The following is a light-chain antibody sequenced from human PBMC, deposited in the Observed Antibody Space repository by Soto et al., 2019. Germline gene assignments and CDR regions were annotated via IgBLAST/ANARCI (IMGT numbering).Light chain of an antibody. CDR3: QQRSNWPLT. Sequence: EIVLTQSPATLSLSPGERATLSCRASQSVSSYLAWYQQKPGQAPRLLMSDASNRATGIPARFSGSGSGTDFSLTNSSLEPEDFPIYYCQQRSNWPLTFGGSTKVEIK. CDR1: QSVSSY. V-gene: IGKV3-11*01. CDR2: DAS. J-gene: IGKJ4*01.